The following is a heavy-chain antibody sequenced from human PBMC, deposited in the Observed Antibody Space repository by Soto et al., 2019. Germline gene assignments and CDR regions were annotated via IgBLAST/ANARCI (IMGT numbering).Heavy chain of an antibody. J-gene: IGHJ4*02. CDR2: IYYSGST. D-gene: IGHD6-13*01. CDR1: GGSISSSSYY. CDR3: ARDLPIAADY. Sequence: SETLSLTCTVSGGSISSSSYYWGWIRQPPGKGLEWIVSIYYSGSTYYNPSLKSRVTISVDTSKNQFSLKLSSVTAADAAVYYCARDLPIAADYWGQGTLVTVSS. V-gene: IGHV4-39*07.